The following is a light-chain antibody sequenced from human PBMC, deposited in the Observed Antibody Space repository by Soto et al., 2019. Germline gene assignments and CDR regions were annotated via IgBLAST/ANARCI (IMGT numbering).Light chain of an antibody. V-gene: IGKV3-20*01. Sequence: ENVWTKSPGTLSLSPGERATLSCRASLSVGSAWLAWYQQKPGQAPRLLLYSTSTRSTGIPDRFSGSGYGTDFTLTISRLEPADFAVYYCQQYGSPLWTFGQGTKVEVK. CDR1: LSVGSAW. CDR2: STS. J-gene: IGKJ1*01. CDR3: QQYGSPLWT.